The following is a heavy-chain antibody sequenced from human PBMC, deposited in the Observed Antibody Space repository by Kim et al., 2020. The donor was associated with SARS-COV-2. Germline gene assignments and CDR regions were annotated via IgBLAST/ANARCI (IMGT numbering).Heavy chain of an antibody. Sequence: GGSLRLSCAASGFTFSSYSMNWVRQAPGKGLEWVSYISSSSSTIYYADSVKGRFTISRDNAKNSLYLQMNSLRDEDTAVYYCARDSPLTEYDFWSGYYTPFDYWGQGTLVTVSS. CDR1: GFTFSSYS. CDR2: ISSSSSTI. V-gene: IGHV3-48*02. CDR3: ARDSPLTEYDFWSGYYTPFDY. D-gene: IGHD3-3*01. J-gene: IGHJ4*02.